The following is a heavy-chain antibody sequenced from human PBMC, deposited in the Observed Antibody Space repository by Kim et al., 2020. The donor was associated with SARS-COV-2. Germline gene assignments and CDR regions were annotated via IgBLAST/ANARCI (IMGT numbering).Heavy chain of an antibody. D-gene: IGHD5-18*01. CDR2: GT. Sequence: GTTYAQKFQGGVTMTRDTSISTAYMELSRLRSDDTAVYYCAREYSYGYYYWGQGTLVTVSS. CDR3: AREYSYGYYY. J-gene: IGHJ4*02. V-gene: IGHV1-2*02.